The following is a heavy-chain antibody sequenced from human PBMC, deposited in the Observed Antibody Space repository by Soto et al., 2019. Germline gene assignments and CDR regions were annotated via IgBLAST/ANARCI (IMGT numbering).Heavy chain of an antibody. V-gene: IGHV3-23*01. J-gene: IGHJ4*02. D-gene: IGHD3-10*01. Sequence: GGSLRLSCAASGFTFSSFAMSWVRQAPGKGLEWVSAISSSGGAIYYADSVRGRFTIFRDNSKSTLYLQMDSLRVEDTAVYYCAKLNYYGSGSEPPWGRGALVTV. CDR1: GFTFSSFA. CDR2: ISSSGGAI. CDR3: AKLNYYGSGSEPP.